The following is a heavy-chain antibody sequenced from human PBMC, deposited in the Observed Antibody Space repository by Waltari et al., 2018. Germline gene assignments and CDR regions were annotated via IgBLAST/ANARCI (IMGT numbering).Heavy chain of an antibody. J-gene: IGHJ4*02. CDR1: GGSISSTTSY. Sequence: QLQLQESGPGLVKASETLSLTCSVSGGSISSTTSYWGWIRQPPGQGLEWIGSFSYNGNTYYNPALKSRITISVDTSKNQFSLQLRSVTAADTAMYYCARPGRVGGGSLMGLDYWGQGTLVTVSS. V-gene: IGHV4-39*01. D-gene: IGHD2-15*01. CDR3: ARPGRVGGGSLMGLDY. CDR2: FSYNGNT.